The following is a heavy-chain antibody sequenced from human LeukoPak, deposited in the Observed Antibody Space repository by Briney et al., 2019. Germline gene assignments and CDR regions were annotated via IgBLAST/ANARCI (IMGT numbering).Heavy chain of an antibody. V-gene: IGHV4-4*07. CDR1: GGSISSYY. J-gene: IGHJ6*03. D-gene: IGHD5-12*01. CDR3: ARGHSGYDEVSHYYYYYCMDV. CDR2: IYTSGST. Sequence: SETLSLTCTVSGGSISSYYWSWIRQPAGKGLEWIGRIYTSGSTNYNPSLKSRVTMSVDTSKNQFSLKLSSVTAADTAVYYCARGHSGYDEVSHYYYYYCMDVWGKGTTVTISS.